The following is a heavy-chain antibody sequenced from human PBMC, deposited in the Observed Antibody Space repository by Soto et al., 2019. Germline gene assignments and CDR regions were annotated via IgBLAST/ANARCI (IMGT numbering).Heavy chain of an antibody. CDR3: ASGASRWYPYFVDS. CDR2: IIPYYNTL. V-gene: IGHV1-69*01. CDR1: EGTFNSYA. Sequence: QAQVVQSGAEVRKPGSSVKLSCKASEGTFNSYAIAWVRQAPGQGLEWMGGIIPYYNTLNYAKKFQDRVTITADDSTNTVYMELSSLRSDDTAVYFCASGASRWYPYFVDSWAQVTLVTVSS. J-gene: IGHJ4*02. D-gene: IGHD6-13*01.